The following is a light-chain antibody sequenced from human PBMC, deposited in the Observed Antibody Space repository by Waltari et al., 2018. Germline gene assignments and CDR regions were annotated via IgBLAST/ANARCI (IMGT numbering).Light chain of an antibody. CDR2: AAS. CDR1: QSVSSN. J-gene: IGKJ2*01. V-gene: IGKV3-15*01. CDR3: QQYNNWPPMYT. Sequence: EIVMTQSPATLSVSPGERVTLSCRASQSVSSNLAWYQQKPGQGPRVLIYAASTRATGIPARFRGSGSGTEFTLTISSLQSEDFAVYYCQQYNNWPPMYTFGQGTKLEIK.